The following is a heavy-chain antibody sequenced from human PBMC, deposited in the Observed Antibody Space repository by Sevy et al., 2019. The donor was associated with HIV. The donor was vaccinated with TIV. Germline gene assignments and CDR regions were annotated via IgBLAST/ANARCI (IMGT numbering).Heavy chain of an antibody. Sequence: SETLSLTCTVSGGSISSLNYYWTWIRQHPGKGLEWIGYISYSGRTNYNPSLKSRLTISLDTSKNQFSLKLSSVTAADTAVYYCATGVAAADNWFDPWGQGTLVTVSS. CDR2: ISYSGRT. CDR3: ATGVAAADNWFDP. D-gene: IGHD6-13*01. CDR1: GGSISSLNYY. J-gene: IGHJ5*02. V-gene: IGHV4-31*03.